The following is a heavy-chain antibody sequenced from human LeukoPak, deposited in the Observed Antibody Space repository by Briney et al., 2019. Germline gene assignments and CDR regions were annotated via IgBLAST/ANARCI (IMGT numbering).Heavy chain of an antibody. D-gene: IGHD2-2*02. J-gene: IGHJ6*02. V-gene: IGHV6-1*01. Sequence: SQTLSLTCAISGDSVSSNSAAWNWVRQSPSRGLEWLGRTYYRSKWYNDYAVSVKSRVTINPDTSKNQFSLQLNSVTPEDTAVYYCARGGYCSSTSCYTWYGMDVWGQGTTVTVSS. CDR3: ARGGYCSSTSCYTWYGMDV. CDR2: TYYRSKWYN. CDR1: GDSVSSNSAA.